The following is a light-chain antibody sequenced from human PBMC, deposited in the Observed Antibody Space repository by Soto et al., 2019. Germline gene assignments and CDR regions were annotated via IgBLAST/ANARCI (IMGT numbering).Light chain of an antibody. J-gene: IGKJ4*01. Sequence: EIVMTQSPETLSASPGERVTLSCRASQYIVRTMAWYQQKPGQAPRLLIYGASTRATGIPVRFSGSGSGTEFTLPISSLQSEDFAVYYCQHYNNRPLTFGGGTKVDIK. CDR1: QYIVRT. CDR2: GAS. V-gene: IGKV3-15*01. CDR3: QHYNNRPLT.